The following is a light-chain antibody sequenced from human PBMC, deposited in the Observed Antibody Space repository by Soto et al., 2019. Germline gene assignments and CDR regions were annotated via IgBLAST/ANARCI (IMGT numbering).Light chain of an antibody. CDR1: QSLLYSNGYNY. J-gene: IGKJ2*01. CDR3: MQVLQIPYT. CDR2: LGS. Sequence: DIVMTQSPLSLPVTPGAPASISCKSSQSLLYSNGYNYVEWYLQKPGQSPQLLIYLGSNRDPGVPERFSVSGSGTDFTLKITRVEAEDVGVYYCMQVLQIPYTFGQGNKLEI. V-gene: IGKV2-28*01.